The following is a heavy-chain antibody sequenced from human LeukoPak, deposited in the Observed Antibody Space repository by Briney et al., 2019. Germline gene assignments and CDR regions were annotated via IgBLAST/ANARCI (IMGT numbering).Heavy chain of an antibody. Sequence: PSETLSLTCTVSGGSISSYYWSWIRQPAGKGLEWIGRIYTSGSTNYNPSLKSRVTMSVDTSKNQFSLKLSSVTAADTAVYYCARWHSYYDSSGYFYYFDYWGQGTLVTVSS. CDR3: ARWHSYYDSSGYFYYFDY. CDR2: IYTSGST. V-gene: IGHV4-4*07. CDR1: GGSISSYY. J-gene: IGHJ4*02. D-gene: IGHD3-22*01.